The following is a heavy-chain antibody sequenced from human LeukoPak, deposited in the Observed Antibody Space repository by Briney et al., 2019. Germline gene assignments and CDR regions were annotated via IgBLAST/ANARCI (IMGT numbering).Heavy chain of an antibody. V-gene: IGHV3-53*01. CDR3: ARGGGYYPIDY. CDR2: LYSDGRT. J-gene: IGHJ4*02. Sequence: GGSLRLSCAASGFTVNSNYMNWVRQAPGKGLEWVSVLYSDGRTYYADSVKGRFTISRDASKNTLYLQVNSLRAEDTAVYYCARGGGYYPIDYWGQGTLVTVSS. CDR1: GFTVNSNY. D-gene: IGHD2-15*01.